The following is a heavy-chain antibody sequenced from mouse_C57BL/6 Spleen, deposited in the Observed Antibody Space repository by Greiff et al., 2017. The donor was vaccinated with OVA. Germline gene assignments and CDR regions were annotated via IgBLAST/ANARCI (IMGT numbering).Heavy chain of an antibody. CDR3: ARENDYYGSSGGCDD. V-gene: IGHV5-4*01. CDR2: ISDGGSYT. CDR1: GFTFSSYA. D-gene: IGHD1-1*01. J-gene: IGHJ2*01. Sequence: EVKVEESGGGLVKPGGSLKLSCAASGFTFSSYAMSWVRQTPEKRLEWVATISDGGSYTYYPDNVKGRFTISRDNAKNNLYLQMSHLKSEDTAMYYGARENDYYGSSGGCDDWGQGTTLTVSS.